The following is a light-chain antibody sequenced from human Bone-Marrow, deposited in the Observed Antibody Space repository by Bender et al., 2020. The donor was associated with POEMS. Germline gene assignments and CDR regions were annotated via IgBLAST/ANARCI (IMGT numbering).Light chain of an antibody. Sequence: QSALTQSRSVSGSRGQTVTISCTGSRSDVGGYNYVSWYQQHPGKAPKVMIYDVNKRPSGVPDRFSGSKSGNTASLTVSGLQPEDEAHYHCCSFTLTATYVFGTGTKVTV. CDR3: CSFTLTATYV. J-gene: IGLJ1*01. CDR1: RSDVGGYNY. V-gene: IGLV2-11*01. CDR2: DVN.